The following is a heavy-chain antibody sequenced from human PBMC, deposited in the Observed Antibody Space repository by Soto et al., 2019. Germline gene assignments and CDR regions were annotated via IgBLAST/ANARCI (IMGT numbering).Heavy chain of an antibody. V-gene: IGHV1-69*02. Sequence: ASVKVSCKASGGTFSSYTISWVRQAPGQGLEWMGRIIPILGIANYAQKFQGRVTITADKSTSTAYMELSSLRSEDTAVYYCARAKESIGIAARLFDYWGQGTLVTVSS. D-gene: IGHD6-6*01. CDR1: GGTFSSYT. CDR2: IIPILGIA. J-gene: IGHJ4*02. CDR3: ARAKESIGIAARLFDY.